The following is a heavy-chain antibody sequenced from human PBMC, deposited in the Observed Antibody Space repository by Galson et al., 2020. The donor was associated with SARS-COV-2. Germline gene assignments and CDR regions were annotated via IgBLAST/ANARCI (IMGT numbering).Heavy chain of an antibody. D-gene: IGHD6-19*01. CDR2: IGYSDGGT. CDR3: AKPKYSSGRTYFHY. Sequence: GGSLRLSCAASGFIFSNYDMNWVRQAPGKGLEWVSSIGYSDGGTYYADSVTGRLTISRDNSESTVYLHMNSLRVEDTAVYYCAKPKYSSGRTYFHYWGQGTLVTVSS. CDR1: GFIFSNYD. J-gene: IGHJ4*02. V-gene: IGHV3-23*01.